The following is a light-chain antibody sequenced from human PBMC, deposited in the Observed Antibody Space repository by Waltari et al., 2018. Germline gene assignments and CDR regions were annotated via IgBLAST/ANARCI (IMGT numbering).Light chain of an antibody. V-gene: IGLV1-47*01. Sequence: QSVLTQPPSASGTPGQRVTISCSGSTTNIGSNSVHWYQQLPGAAPKLLIYRNDQRPSGVPARFSGSKTCTSASLAIRGLRSEDEADYYCAAWDDSLRGFIMFGVGTMLTVL. J-gene: IGLJ3*02. CDR1: TTNIGSNS. CDR3: AAWDDSLRGFIM. CDR2: RND.